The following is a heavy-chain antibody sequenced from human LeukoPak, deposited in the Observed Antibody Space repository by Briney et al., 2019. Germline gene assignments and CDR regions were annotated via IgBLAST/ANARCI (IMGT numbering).Heavy chain of an antibody. CDR1: GGSISSSSYY. Sequence: PSETLSLTCTVSGGSISSSSYYWGWIRQPPGKGLEWIGSIYYSGSTYYNPSLKSRVTISVDTSKNQFSLKLSSVTAADTAVYYCARVVPTFLGSSAFDIWGQGTMVTVSS. J-gene: IGHJ3*02. V-gene: IGHV4-39*07. CDR3: ARVVPTFLGSSAFDI. D-gene: IGHD3-16*01. CDR2: IYYSGST.